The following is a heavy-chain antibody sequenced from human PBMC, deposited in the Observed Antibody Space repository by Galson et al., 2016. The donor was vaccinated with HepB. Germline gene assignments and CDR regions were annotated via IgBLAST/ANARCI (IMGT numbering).Heavy chain of an antibody. CDR3: ASTLTVTTNRGFDS. CDR2: IYYSGSI. D-gene: IGHD4-17*01. J-gene: IGHJ4*02. V-gene: IGHV4-59*01. Sequence: LSLTCTVSGGSISSFYWSWIRQPPGKGLEWIGFIYYSGSIKYNPSLKSRVSMSVDTSKNQFSLKLSSVAAADTAVYYCASTLTVTTNRGFDSWGQGTQVTVSS. CDR1: GGSISSFY.